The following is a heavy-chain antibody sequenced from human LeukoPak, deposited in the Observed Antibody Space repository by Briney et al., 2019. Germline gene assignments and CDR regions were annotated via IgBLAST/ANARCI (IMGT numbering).Heavy chain of an antibody. CDR2: IYYSGST. Sequence: SETLSLTCTVSGGSIGSSSYYWGWIRQPPGKGLEWIGSIYYSGSTYYNPSLKSRVTISVDTSKNQFSLKLSSVTAADTAVYYCAREGNDDNAFDIWGQGTMVTVSS. V-gene: IGHV4-39*07. J-gene: IGHJ3*02. CDR1: GGSIGSSSYY. D-gene: IGHD3-22*01. CDR3: AREGNDDNAFDI.